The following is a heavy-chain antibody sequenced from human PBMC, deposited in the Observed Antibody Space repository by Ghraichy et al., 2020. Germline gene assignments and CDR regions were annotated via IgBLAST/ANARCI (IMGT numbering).Heavy chain of an antibody. V-gene: IGHV3-7*01. CDR1: GFTFSSYW. CDR2: IKQDGSEK. CDR3: ARDKTAEPTPYYYYYGMDV. J-gene: IGHJ6*02. D-gene: IGHD6-13*01. Sequence: GESLNISCAASGFTFSSYWMSWVRQAPGKGLEWVANIKQDGSEKYYVDSVKGRFTISRDNAKNSLYLQMNSLRAEDTAVYYCARDKTAEPTPYYYYYGMDVWGQGTTVTVSS.